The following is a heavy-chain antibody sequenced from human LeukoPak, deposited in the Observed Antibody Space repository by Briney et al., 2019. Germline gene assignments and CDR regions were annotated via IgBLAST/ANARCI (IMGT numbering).Heavy chain of an antibody. V-gene: IGHV3-23*01. CDR1: GFTFSSYA. CDR2: ISGSGGST. CDR3: AKDENSYVWGY. Sequence: GGSLRLSCAASGFTFSSYAMSWVRQAPGKGLEWVSAISGSGGSTYYADSVKGRFTISRDNSKNTLYLQMNSLRAEDTAVHYCAKDENSYVWGYWGQGTLVTVSS. J-gene: IGHJ4*02. D-gene: IGHD5-18*01.